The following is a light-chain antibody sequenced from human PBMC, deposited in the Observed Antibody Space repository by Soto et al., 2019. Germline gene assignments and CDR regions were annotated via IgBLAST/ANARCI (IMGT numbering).Light chain of an antibody. CDR3: LLSYSSTRLV. CDR2: DTS. V-gene: IGLV7-46*01. J-gene: IGLJ2*01. CDR1: TGAVTGGHY. Sequence: QTVVTQEPSLTVSPGGTVTLTCGSSTGAVTGGHYPYWLQQKPGQAPRTLIYDTSNKHSWTPARFSGSLLGGKAALTLSGAQPEDEAEYYCLLSYSSTRLVFGGGTKLTVL.